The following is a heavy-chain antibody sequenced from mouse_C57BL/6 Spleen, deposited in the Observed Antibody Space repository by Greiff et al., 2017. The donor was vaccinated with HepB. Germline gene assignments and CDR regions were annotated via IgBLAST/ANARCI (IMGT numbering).Heavy chain of an antibody. CDR2: IYPGSGNT. Sequence: VQLQQSGAELVRPGASVKLSCKASGYTFTDYYINWVKQRPGQGLEWIARIYPGSGNTYYNEKFKGKATLTAEKSSSTAYMQLSSLTSEDSAVYFCARYDYDGGDYWGQGTSVTVSS. CDR3: ARYDYDGGDY. CDR1: GYTFTDYY. V-gene: IGHV1-76*01. J-gene: IGHJ4*01. D-gene: IGHD2-4*01.